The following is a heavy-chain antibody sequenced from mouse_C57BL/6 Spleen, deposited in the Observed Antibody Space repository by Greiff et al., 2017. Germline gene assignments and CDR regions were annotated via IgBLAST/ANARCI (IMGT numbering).Heavy chain of an antibody. J-gene: IGHJ4*01. CDR1: GFTFSDYG. D-gene: IGHD2-3*01. CDR3: ARHDGYSIYYAMDY. CDR2: ISNLAYSI. V-gene: IGHV5-15*01. Sequence: VQLKESGGGLVQPGGSLKLSCAASGFTFSDYGMAWVRQAPRKGPEWVAFISNLAYSIYYADTVTGRFTISSENAKNTLYLEMSSLRSEDTAMYYCARHDGYSIYYAMDYWGQGTSVTVSS.